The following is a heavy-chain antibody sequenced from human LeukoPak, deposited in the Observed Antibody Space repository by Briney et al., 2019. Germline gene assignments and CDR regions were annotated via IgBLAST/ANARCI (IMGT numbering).Heavy chain of an antibody. D-gene: IGHD2-2*01. CDR2: INPNSGGT. CDR1: GYTFTGYY. Sequence: GASVKVSCKASGYTFTGYYMHWVRQAPGQGLEWMGWINPNSGGTNYAQKFQGRVTMTTDTSTSTAYMELRSLRSDDTAVYYCARVELGCSSTSCYYYYYGMDVWGQGTTVTVSS. CDR3: ARVELGCSSTSCYYYYYGMDV. J-gene: IGHJ6*02. V-gene: IGHV1-2*02.